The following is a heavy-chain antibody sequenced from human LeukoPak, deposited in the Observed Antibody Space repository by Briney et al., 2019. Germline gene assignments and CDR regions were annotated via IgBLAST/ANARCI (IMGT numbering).Heavy chain of an antibody. V-gene: IGHV4-4*07. Sequence: ASIGLIFTSGSTNYNPSLKSRVTMSVDTSKNQFSLKLSSVTAADTAVYYCARGVEMNDYWGQGTLVTVSS. J-gene: IGHJ4*02. D-gene: IGHD5-24*01. CDR3: ARGVEMNDY. CDR2: IFTSGST.